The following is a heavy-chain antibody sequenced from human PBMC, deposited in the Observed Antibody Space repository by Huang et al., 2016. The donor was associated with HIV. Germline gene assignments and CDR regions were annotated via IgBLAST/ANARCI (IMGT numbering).Heavy chain of an antibody. CDR3: ARDSGYYYGDAFDF. J-gene: IGHJ3*01. CDR2: IRGHTSNT. Sequence: QVHLVQSGAEVKKPGASVKVSCTASGYTFTNYGISWVRQAPGQGLEWMGWIRGHTSNTKYAQKLQGRVTMTTDTSTIMTTVYMELRSLGSDDTAVYYCARDSGYYYGDAFDFWGQGTMVTVSS. D-gene: IGHD3-22*01. V-gene: IGHV1-18*04. CDR1: GYTFTNYG.